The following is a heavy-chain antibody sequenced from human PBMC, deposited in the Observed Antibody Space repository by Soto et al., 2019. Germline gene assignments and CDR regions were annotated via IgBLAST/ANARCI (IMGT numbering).Heavy chain of an antibody. CDR2: INHSGST. Sequence: SETLSLTCAVYGGSFSGYYWSWIRQPPGKGLEWIWEINHSGSTNYNPSLKSRVTISVDTSKNQFSLKLSSVTAADTAVYYCARVHRSYYGSGTGYGMDVWGQGTTVT. CDR3: ARVHRSYYGSGTGYGMDV. D-gene: IGHD3-10*01. V-gene: IGHV4-34*01. J-gene: IGHJ6*02. CDR1: GGSFSGYY.